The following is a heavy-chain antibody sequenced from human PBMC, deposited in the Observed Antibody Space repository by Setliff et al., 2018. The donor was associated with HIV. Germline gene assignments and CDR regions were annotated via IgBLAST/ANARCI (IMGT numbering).Heavy chain of an antibody. CDR2: IYYSGST. CDR3: ARGTLYYYDTGGYSYFDY. D-gene: IGHD3-22*01. V-gene: IGHV4-31*03. CDR1: GGSISSGGYY. J-gene: IGHJ4*02. Sequence: ASETLSLTCTVSGGSISSGGYYWSWIRQHPGKGLEWIGYIYYSGSTYYNPSFKSRVTISVDTSKNQFSLKLSSVTAADTAVFYCARGTLYYYDTGGYSYFDYWGQGTLVTVSS.